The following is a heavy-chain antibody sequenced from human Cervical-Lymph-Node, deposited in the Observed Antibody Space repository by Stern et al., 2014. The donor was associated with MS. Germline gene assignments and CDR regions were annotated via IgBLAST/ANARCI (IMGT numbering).Heavy chain of an antibody. V-gene: IGHV1-69*06. Sequence: QVQLVQSGAEVKKPGSSVKVSCKASGGSFRTFAITWVRQAPGQGLEWMAGINPLFGTTNFAHKFQGRVTLTADTSTNTVYMELSSLRSDDTAVYYCARDPAVLIQGSYYGMDVWGQGTTVIVS. J-gene: IGHJ6*02. CDR1: GGSFRTFA. CDR3: ARDPAVLIQGSYYGMDV. CDR2: INPLFGTT. D-gene: IGHD2-21*01.